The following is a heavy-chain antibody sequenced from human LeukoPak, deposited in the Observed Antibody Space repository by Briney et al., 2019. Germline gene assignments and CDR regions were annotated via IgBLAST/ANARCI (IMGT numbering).Heavy chain of an antibody. D-gene: IGHD6-13*01. CDR2: ISGSGGST. J-gene: IGHJ4*02. CDR1: GIAFSDYT. V-gene: IGHV3-23*01. CDR3: AKDRPKGSSSWYVGY. Sequence: GGSLRLSCAASGIAFSDYTMNWVRQAPGKGLEWVSAISGSGGSTYYADSVKGRFTISRDNSKNTLYLQMNSLRAEDTAVYCCAKDRPKGSSSWYVGYWGQGTLVTVSS.